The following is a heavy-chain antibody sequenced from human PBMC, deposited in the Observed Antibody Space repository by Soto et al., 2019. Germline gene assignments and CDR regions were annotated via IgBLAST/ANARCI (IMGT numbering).Heavy chain of an antibody. CDR3: AFSGAYDSSGYHSYYYYGMDV. Sequence: ASVKVSCKASGGTFSSYAISWVRQAPGQGLEWMGGIIPILGIANYAQKFQGRVTITADKSTSTADMELSSLRSEDTAVYYGAFSGAYDSSGYHSYYYYGMDVWGQGTTVTVSS. J-gene: IGHJ6*02. CDR1: GGTFSSYA. V-gene: IGHV1-69*10. CDR2: IIPILGIA. D-gene: IGHD3-22*01.